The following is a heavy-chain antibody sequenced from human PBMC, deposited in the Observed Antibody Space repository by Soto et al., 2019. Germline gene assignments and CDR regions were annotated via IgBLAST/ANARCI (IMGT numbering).Heavy chain of an antibody. V-gene: IGHV4-34*01. Sequence: SETLSLTCAVYGGSFSGYYWSWIRQPPGKGLEWIGEINHSGSTNYNPSLKSRVTISVDTSKNQFSLKLSSVTAADTAVYYCARPKAAAGTTFDYWGQGTLVTVSS. CDR1: GGSFSGYY. J-gene: IGHJ4*02. CDR3: ARPKAAAGTTFDY. D-gene: IGHD6-13*01. CDR2: INHSGST.